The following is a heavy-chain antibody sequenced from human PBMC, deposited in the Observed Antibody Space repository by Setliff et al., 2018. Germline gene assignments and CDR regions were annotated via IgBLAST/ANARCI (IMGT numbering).Heavy chain of an antibody. Sequence: ASVKVSCKASGGTFSNYDISWVRQAPGQGLEWMGGIIPIFGTTNYAQRFQGRVTITTDESTSTAYMELSSLRSEDTAVYYCARGDSGASRYWGQGTLVTVSS. J-gene: IGHJ4*02. D-gene: IGHD1-26*01. CDR3: ARGDSGASRY. CDR1: GGTFSNYD. CDR2: IIPIFGTT. V-gene: IGHV1-69*05.